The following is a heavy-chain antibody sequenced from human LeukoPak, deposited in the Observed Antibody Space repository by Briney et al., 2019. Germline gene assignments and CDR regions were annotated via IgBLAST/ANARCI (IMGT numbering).Heavy chain of an antibody. J-gene: IGHJ6*03. Sequence: GRSLRLSCAASGFTFSSYAMHWVRQAPGKGLEWAAIISDDGSNKYYADSVKGRFTISRDNSKNTLYLQMNSLRAEDTTVFYCAREARGGYDPPYVSYYYYMDVWGKGTTVTVSS. CDR1: GFTFSSYA. CDR3: AREARGGYDPPYVSYYYYMDV. D-gene: IGHD5-12*01. CDR2: ISDDGSNK. V-gene: IGHV3-30-3*01.